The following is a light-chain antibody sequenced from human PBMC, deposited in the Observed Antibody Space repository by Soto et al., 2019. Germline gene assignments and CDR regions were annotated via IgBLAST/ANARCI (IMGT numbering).Light chain of an antibody. V-gene: IGKV3-15*01. CDR1: QSVSSN. CDR3: QQYNNWPWT. CDR2: GAS. J-gene: IGKJ1*01. Sequence: EIVMTHSPATLSVSPGERATLSCRASQSVSSNLAWYQQKPGQAPRLLIYGASTRATGIPARFSGSGSGTEFTLSIGGLQSEDFAVYHCQQYNNWPWTFGQGTKVEIK.